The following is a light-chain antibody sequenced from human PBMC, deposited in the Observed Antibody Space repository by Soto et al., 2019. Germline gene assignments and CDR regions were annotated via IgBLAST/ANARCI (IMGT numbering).Light chain of an antibody. CDR2: GSF. J-gene: IGKJ3*01. V-gene: IGKV3-20*01. Sequence: GERATLSCRASQNVDSNYLAWYKQKPGQAPRLLIVGSFARATGIPARFSGSGSGSEFTLTISRLEPEDFAVYYCQQYGSLPFTFGPGTKVDIK. CDR1: QNVDSNY. CDR3: QQYGSLPFT.